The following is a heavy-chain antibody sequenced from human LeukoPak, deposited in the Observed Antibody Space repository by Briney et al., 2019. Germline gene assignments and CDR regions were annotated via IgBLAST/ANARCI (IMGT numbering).Heavy chain of an antibody. J-gene: IGHJ4*02. Sequence: SAETLRLSCAASGFTFSSYSMNWIRQAPGKGLEWVSSISSSSSSIYYADSVKCRFTISRANAKNSLHQHMNSLGAEDTAVYYFAGARSGSYFDYWGQGTLVTVSS. V-gene: IGHV3-21*01. CDR3: AGARSGSYFDY. CDR1: GFTFSSYS. CDR2: ISSSSSSI. D-gene: IGHD1-26*01.